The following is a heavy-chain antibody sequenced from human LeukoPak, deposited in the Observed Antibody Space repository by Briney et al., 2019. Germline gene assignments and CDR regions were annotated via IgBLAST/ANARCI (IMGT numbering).Heavy chain of an antibody. D-gene: IGHD6-19*01. CDR1: GGSFSNYA. CDR3: ASPGIAVAGTDYFDY. V-gene: IGHV1-69*04. CDR2: IIPIPGIA. J-gene: IGHJ4*02. Sequence: SVKVSCKASGGSFSNYAISWVRQAPGQGLEWMGKIIPIPGIANYAQKFQGRVTMTADKSTSTAYMELSSLRSEDTAVYYCASPGIAVAGTDYFDYWGQGTLVTVSS.